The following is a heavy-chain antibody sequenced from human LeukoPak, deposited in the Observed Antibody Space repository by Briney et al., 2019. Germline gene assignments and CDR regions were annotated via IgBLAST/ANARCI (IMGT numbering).Heavy chain of an antibody. CDR3: ARDASRDGFDY. Sequence: LSLTCTVSGGSISSYYWSWIRQAPGKGLEWVSYISSSGSTIYYADSVKGRFTISRDNAKNSLYLQMNSLRAEDTAVYYCARDASRDGFDYWGQGTLVTVSS. V-gene: IGHV3-11*01. J-gene: IGHJ4*02. CDR1: GGSISSYY. CDR2: ISSSGSTI. D-gene: IGHD5-24*01.